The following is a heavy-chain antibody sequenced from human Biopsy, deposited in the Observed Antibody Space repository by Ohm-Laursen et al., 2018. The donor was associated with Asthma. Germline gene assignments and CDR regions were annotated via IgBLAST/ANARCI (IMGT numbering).Heavy chain of an antibody. V-gene: IGHV3-21*01. CDR2: ISSLSRYK. D-gene: IGHD4-23*01. CDR3: ARESGQDSGGTGAFDR. Sequence: SLRLSCTASGFDFSDYTMNWVRQAPGKGLEWVSSISSLSRYKYYSDSLRGRVTISRDSSKLRLYLEINSLRVEDSAVYYCARESGQDSGGTGAFDRWGQGIMVAVSS. CDR1: GFDFSDYT. J-gene: IGHJ3*02.